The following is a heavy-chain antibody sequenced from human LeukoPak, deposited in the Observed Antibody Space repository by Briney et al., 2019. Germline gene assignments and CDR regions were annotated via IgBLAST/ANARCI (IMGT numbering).Heavy chain of an antibody. J-gene: IGHJ4*02. D-gene: IGHD6-13*01. V-gene: IGHV4-59*01. CDR3: ARIRVAAAGLDY. CDR2: TYYSGST. Sequence: SETLSLTFTVSGGSISGYYWSWIRQPPGKGLEWIGYTYYSGSTYYNPSLKSRVTISVDTSKNQFSLKLSSVTAADTAVYYCARIRVAAAGLDYWGQGTLVTVSS. CDR1: GGSISGYY.